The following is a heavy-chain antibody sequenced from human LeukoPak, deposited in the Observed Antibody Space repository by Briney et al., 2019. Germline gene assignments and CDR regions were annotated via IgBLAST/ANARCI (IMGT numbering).Heavy chain of an antibody. J-gene: IGHJ3*02. D-gene: IGHD3-10*01. Sequence: PGGSLRLSCAASGFTFSSYAMHWVRQAPGKGLEWVAVISYDGSNKYYADSVKGRFTISRDNSKNTLYLQMNSLRAEDTAVYYCARDSLRRVRGFGHDAFDIWGQGTMVTVSS. CDR2: ISYDGSNK. CDR3: ARDSLRRVRGFGHDAFDI. V-gene: IGHV3-30-3*01. CDR1: GFTFSSYA.